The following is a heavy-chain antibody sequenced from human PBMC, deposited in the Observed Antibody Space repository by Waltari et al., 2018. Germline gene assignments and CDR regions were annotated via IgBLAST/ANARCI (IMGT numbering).Heavy chain of an antibody. CDR1: GVSISRSSSS. Sequence: QLQLQESGPGLVKASETLSLTCTVSGVSISRSSSSWGWGRQPPGKGLEWIGNMYYIGGTYYNPSLKSRVTISGDTSKSQFSLKLSSVTAADTSMYYCVRHARTTSGGKHFDHWGQGMLVTVSP. J-gene: IGHJ4*02. V-gene: IGHV4-39*01. CDR3: VRHARTTSGGKHFDH. D-gene: IGHD2-15*01. CDR2: MYYIGGT.